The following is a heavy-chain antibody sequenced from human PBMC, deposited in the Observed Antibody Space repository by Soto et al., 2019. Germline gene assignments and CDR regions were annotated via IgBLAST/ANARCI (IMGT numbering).Heavy chain of an antibody. V-gene: IGHV3-48*01. CDR3: ARERGSGWTFDY. CDR2: ISSSSTI. D-gene: IGHD6-19*01. Sequence: GGSLRLSCAASGFTFSTYSMNWVGQAPGKGLEWVSSISSSSTIYYADSVKGRFTISRDNVQNSLYLQMHSLRAEDTAVYYCARERGSGWTFDYWGQGTLVTVSS. J-gene: IGHJ4*02. CDR1: GFTFSTYS.